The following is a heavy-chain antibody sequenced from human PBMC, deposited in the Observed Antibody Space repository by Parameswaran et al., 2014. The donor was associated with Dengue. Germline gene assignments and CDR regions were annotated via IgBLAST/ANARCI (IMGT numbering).Heavy chain of an antibody. J-gene: IGHJ6*02. CDR2: IYPGDSDT. Sequence: VRQMPGKGLEWMGIIYPGDSDTRYSPSFQGQVTISADKSISTAYLQWSSLKASDTAMYYCARHTGSSLLRYYYYYGMDVWGQGTTVTVSS. V-gene: IGHV5-51*01. CDR3: ARHTGSSLLRYYYYYGMDV. D-gene: IGHD1-26*01.